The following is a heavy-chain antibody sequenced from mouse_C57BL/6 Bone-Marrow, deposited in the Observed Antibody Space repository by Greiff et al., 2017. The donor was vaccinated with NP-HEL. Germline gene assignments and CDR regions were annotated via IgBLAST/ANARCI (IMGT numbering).Heavy chain of an antibody. J-gene: IGHJ3*01. Sequence: EVQLQQSGPELVKPGASVKISCKASGYSFTGYYMNWVKQSPEKSLEWIGEINPSTGGTTYNQKFKAKATLTVDKSSSTAYMQLKSLTSEDTEVYYCARRWLLPWYAYWGQGTLVTVSA. CDR1: GYSFTGYY. CDR2: INPSTGGT. CDR3: ARRWLLPWYAY. D-gene: IGHD2-3*01. V-gene: IGHV1-42*01.